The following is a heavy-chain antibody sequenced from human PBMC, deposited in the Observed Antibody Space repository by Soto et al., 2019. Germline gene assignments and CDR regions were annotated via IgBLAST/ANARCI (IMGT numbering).Heavy chain of an antibody. Sequence: PGGSLRLSCAASGFTFSSYWMSWVRQAPGKGLEWVANIKQDGSEKYYVDSVKGRFTISRDNAKNSLYLQMNSLRAEDTAVYYCASTFGGYCSGGSCYSPNWFDPWGQGTLVTVSS. J-gene: IGHJ5*02. CDR1: GFTFSSYW. CDR2: IKQDGSEK. V-gene: IGHV3-7*01. D-gene: IGHD2-15*01. CDR3: ASTFGGYCSGGSCYSPNWFDP.